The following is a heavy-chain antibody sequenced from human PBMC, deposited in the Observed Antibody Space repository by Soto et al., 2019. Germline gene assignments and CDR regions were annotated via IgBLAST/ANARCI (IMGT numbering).Heavy chain of an antibody. V-gene: IGHV3-11*01. CDR2: ISGSGSTI. J-gene: IGHJ4*02. CDR1: GFTFSDYY. CDR3: AREVLAATDNVDY. D-gene: IGHD6-13*01. Sequence: GGSLRLSCAASGFTFSDYYMSWIRQAPGKGLEWVSYISGSGSTIYYADSVKGRFTISRDNAKNSLYLQMNSLRAEDTAVYYCAREVLAATDNVDYWGQGTLVTVSS.